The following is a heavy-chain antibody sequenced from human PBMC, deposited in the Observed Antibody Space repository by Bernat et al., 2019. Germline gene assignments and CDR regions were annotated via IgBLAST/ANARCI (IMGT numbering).Heavy chain of an antibody. J-gene: IGHJ6*03. D-gene: IGHD4-11*01. Sequence: QVQLQESGPGLVKPSETLSLTCTVSGGSISGYYWSWIRQPPGKGLEWIGYIYYSGSTNSNPSLKSRVTKSVDTSKNQFSLKLSSVTAADTAVYYCAGHKRDNYVSYYYYYLDVWGKGTTVTVSS. CDR1: GGSISGYY. CDR2: IYYSGST. V-gene: IGHV4-59*01. CDR3: AGHKRDNYVSYYYYYLDV.